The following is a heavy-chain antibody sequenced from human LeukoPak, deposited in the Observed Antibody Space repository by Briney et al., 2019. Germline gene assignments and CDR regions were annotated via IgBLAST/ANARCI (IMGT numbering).Heavy chain of an antibody. J-gene: IGHJ4*02. Sequence: GASLRLSCAASGFTLSSYAMSWVRQAPGKGLEGGAAISGKGGSTYYADSVKGRFTISRDNSKNTLYLHMNSLRAEDTAVYYCAKLHSVTPHYWGQGTLVTVSS. CDR2: ISGKGGST. CDR3: AKLHSVTPHY. V-gene: IGHV3-23*01. D-gene: IGHD4-17*01. CDR1: GFTLSSYA.